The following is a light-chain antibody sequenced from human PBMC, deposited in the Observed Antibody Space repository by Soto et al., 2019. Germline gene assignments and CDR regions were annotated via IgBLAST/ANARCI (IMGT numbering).Light chain of an antibody. CDR1: QGISSW. CDR3: QQANSFPRT. V-gene: IGKV1-12*01. CDR2: AAS. Sequence: DIQMTQSPSSVSASVGDRVTMTCRASQGISSWLVWYQQKPGKAPKLLIYAASSLQSGVPSRFSGSGSGTDFTLTISGLQPEDLATYYCQQANSFPRTFGHGTKADIK. J-gene: IGKJ1*01.